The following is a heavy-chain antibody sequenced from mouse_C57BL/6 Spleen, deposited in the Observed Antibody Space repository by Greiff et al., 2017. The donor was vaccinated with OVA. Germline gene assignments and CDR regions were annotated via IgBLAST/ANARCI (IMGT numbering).Heavy chain of an antibody. CDR3: AGYYCNYGSYYFDY. D-gene: IGHD2-1*01. V-gene: IGHV1-64*01. CDR1: GYTFTSYW. CDR2: IHPSSGST. J-gene: IGHJ2*01. Sequence: VQLQQPGAELVKPGASVTLSCKASGYTFTSYWMHWVKQRPGQGLEWIGMIHPSSGSTNYNEKFKSKATLTVDKSSSTAYKQLSSLTSEDSAVYYCAGYYCNYGSYYFDYWGQGTTLTVSS.